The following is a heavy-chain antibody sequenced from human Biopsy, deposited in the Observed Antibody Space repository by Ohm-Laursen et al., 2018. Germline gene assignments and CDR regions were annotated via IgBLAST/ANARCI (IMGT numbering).Heavy chain of an antibody. J-gene: IGHJ4*02. Sequence: SSVKVSCKASGGTFTMFPISWVRQAPGQGLEWMGAILPFYGTTNFAQKFQGRVTPTADGSTSTAYMELSSLRSEDTGVYYCASSDGRSGFDYWGQGILVTVSS. V-gene: IGHV1-69*01. CDR3: ASSDGRSGFDY. CDR1: GGTFTMFP. D-gene: IGHD3-10*01. CDR2: ILPFYGTT.